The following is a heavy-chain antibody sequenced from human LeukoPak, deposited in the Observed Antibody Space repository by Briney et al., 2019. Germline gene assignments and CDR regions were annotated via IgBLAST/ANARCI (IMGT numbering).Heavy chain of an antibody. D-gene: IGHD6-13*01. Sequence: ASVKVSCKLSGYTLTELSMHWVRQAPGNELEWMGDFDPEDGETIHAQKLQGRVTMPEDTCTDTAYMELSSLRSEDTAVYYCATEGALGGAAAPSHWFDAWGQGTLVTVSS. V-gene: IGHV1-24*01. CDR1: GYTLTELS. CDR2: FDPEDGET. J-gene: IGHJ5*02. CDR3: ATEGALGGAAAPSHWFDA.